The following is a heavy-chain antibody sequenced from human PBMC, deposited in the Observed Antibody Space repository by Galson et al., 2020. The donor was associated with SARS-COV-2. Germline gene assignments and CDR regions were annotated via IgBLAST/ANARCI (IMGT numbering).Heavy chain of an antibody. CDR3: ARDGQSSSGWAFDY. CDR1: GFTFKSHA. Sequence: GGSLRLSCAASGFTFKSHAMHWVRQDPGKGLEWVAQIFYDGSDKYYVDSVKGRFTISRDDSENTVYLQMNNLRADDAAVYFCARDGQSSSGWAFDYGGQGTLVTVCS. V-gene: IGHV3-33*01. D-gene: IGHD6-19*01. CDR2: IFYDGSDK. J-gene: IGHJ4*02.